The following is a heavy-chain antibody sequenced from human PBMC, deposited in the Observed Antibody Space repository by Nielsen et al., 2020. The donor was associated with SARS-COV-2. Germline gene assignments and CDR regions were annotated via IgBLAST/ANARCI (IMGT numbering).Heavy chain of an antibody. CDR3: ARRLGTPRRYFDL. V-gene: IGHV4-39*01. J-gene: IGHJ2*01. CDR2: IYYSGST. CDR1: GGSISSSSYY. Sequence: ESLKISCTVSGGSISSSSYYWGWIRQPPGKGLEWIGSIYYSGSTYYNPSLKSRVTISVDTSKNQFSLKLSSVTAADTAVYYCARRLGTPRRYFDLWGRGTLVTVSS. D-gene: IGHD3-9*01.